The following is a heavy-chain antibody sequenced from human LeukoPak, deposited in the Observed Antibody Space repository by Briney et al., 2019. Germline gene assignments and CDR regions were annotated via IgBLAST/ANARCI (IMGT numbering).Heavy chain of an antibody. CDR3: AKDPVPSTYYDILTGPND. D-gene: IGHD3-9*01. V-gene: IGHV3-23*01. CDR1: GFTFSSYA. J-gene: IGHJ4*02. CDR2: ISGSGGST. Sequence: PGGSLRLSCAASGFTFSSYAMSWVRQAPGKGLEWVSAISGSGGSTYYADSVKGRFTISRDNSKNTLYLQMNSLRAEDTAVYYCAKDPVPSTYYDILTGPNDWGQGTLVTVSS.